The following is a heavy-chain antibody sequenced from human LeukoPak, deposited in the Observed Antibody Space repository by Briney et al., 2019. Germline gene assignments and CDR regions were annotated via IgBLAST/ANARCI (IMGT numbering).Heavy chain of an antibody. CDR1: GFTFSTYA. V-gene: IGHV3-30-3*01. CDR3: ARARRDYYYSSGYYDY. Sequence: GGSLRLSCAASGFTFSTYAVHWVRQAPGKGLEWVALISYDGSDKYYADSVKGRFTISRDNSKNTLYLQMNSLRAEDTAVYYCARARRDYYYSSGYYDYWGQGTLVTASS. D-gene: IGHD3-22*01. CDR2: ISYDGSDK. J-gene: IGHJ4*02.